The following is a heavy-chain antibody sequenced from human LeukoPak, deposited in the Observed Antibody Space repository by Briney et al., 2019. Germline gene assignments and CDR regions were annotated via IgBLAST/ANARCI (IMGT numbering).Heavy chain of an antibody. D-gene: IGHD3-10*01. CDR3: ARDPSGIRGPVYYFDY. V-gene: IGHV1-46*01. J-gene: IGHJ4*02. Sequence: ASVKVSCKASGYTFTSYYMHWVRQAPGQGLEWMGIINPSGGSTSYAQKFRGRVTMTRDTSTSTVYMELSSLRSEDTAVYYCARDPSGIRGPVYYFDYWGQGTLVTVSS. CDR2: INPSGGST. CDR1: GYTFTSYY.